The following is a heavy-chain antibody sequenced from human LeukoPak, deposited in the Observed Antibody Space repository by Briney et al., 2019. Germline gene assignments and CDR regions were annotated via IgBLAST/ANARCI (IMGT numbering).Heavy chain of an antibody. D-gene: IGHD3-9*01. CDR2: ISSSGSTI. V-gene: IGHV3-48*03. J-gene: IGHJ6*02. Sequence: GGSLRLSCAASGFTFSSYEMNWVRQAPGKGLEWVSYISSSGSTIYYADSVKGRFTISRDNAKNSLYLQMNSLRAEDTAVYYCARDLIYMTGHHYYYGMGVWGQGTTVTVSS. CDR1: GFTFSSYE. CDR3: ARDLIYMTGHHYYYGMGV.